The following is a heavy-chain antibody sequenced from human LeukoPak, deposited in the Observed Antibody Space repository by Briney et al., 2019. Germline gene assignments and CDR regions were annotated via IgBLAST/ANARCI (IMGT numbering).Heavy chain of an antibody. Sequence: PGGSLRLSCAASGFTFSSYEMNWVRQAPGKGLEWVAFIRYDGSNKYYADSVKGRFTISRDNSKNTLYLQMNSLRAEDTAVYYCARYYDFWSGYTYYFDYWGQGTLVTVSS. J-gene: IGHJ4*02. V-gene: IGHV3-33*08. CDR1: GFTFSSYE. CDR3: ARYYDFWSGYTYYFDY. D-gene: IGHD3-3*01. CDR2: IRYDGSNK.